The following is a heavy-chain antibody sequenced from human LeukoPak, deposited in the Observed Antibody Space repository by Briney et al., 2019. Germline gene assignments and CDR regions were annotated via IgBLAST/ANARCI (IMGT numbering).Heavy chain of an antibody. J-gene: IGHJ4*02. CDR1: GFTFSSYA. CDR2: ISSSGSST. Sequence: GGSLRLSCAASGFTFSSYAMSWVRQAPGKGLEWVSSISSSGSSTYYADSVKGRFTISRDNAKNSLYLEMNSLRAEDTAVYYCARDYYDSSGYYSLDYWGQGILVTVSS. V-gene: IGHV3-23*01. D-gene: IGHD3-22*01. CDR3: ARDYYDSSGYYSLDY.